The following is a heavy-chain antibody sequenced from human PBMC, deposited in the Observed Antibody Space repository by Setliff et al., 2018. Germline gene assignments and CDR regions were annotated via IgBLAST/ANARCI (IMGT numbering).Heavy chain of an antibody. CDR2: IIPMFGTP. J-gene: IGHJ5*02. D-gene: IGHD2-15*01. Sequence: RASVKVSCKASSYTFSSYGISWVRQAPGQGLEWMGGIIPMFGTPAYTQKFQDRVTITTDESTSTAYMELNSLTSEDTAVYYCARSPAVLGIVYLDPWGQGTLVTVSS. V-gene: IGHV1-69*05. CDR1: SYTFSSYG. CDR3: ARSPAVLGIVYLDP.